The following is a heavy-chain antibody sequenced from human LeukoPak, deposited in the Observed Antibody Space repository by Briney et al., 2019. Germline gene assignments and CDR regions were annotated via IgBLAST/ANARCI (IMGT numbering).Heavy chain of an antibody. V-gene: IGHV4-30-4*02. J-gene: IGHJ6*03. D-gene: IGHD3-3*01. Sequence: SETLSLTCSVSGDSISSRDYYWSWIRQPPGKGLEWIGYIYYSGSTSYNPSLKSRVTISVDTPKNQFSLKLSSVTAADTAVYYCARVGSYDFWSGSSYYLDVWGKGTTATVSS. CDR1: GDSISSRDYY. CDR2: IYYSGST. CDR3: ARVGSYDFWSGSSYYLDV.